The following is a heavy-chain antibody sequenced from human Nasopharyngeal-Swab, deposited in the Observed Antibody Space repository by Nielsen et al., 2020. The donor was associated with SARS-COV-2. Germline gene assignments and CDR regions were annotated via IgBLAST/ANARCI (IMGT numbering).Heavy chain of an antibody. D-gene: IGHD3-9*01. CDR2: IIPIFGTT. CDR3: AKGVRYFDFLPPNTYYYYGLDL. V-gene: IGHV1-69*01. J-gene: IGHJ6*02. Sequence: ARQAPGQGCGWMGGIIPIFGTTDYAQKFQGTVTITADESTSTVYMELNSLRFEDTAVYYCAKGVRYFDFLPPNTYYYYGLDLWGQGTTVTVSS.